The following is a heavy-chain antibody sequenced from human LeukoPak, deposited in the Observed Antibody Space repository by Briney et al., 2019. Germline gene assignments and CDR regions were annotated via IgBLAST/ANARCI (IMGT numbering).Heavy chain of an antibody. D-gene: IGHD3-22*01. CDR3: AKRGVVIRVILVGFHKEAYYFDS. Sequence: EGSLRLSCEVSGITLSNYGMSWVRQAPGKGLEWVAGISGSGGGTNYADSVKGRFTISRDNSKNTLYLQMNSLRAEDTAVHFCAKRGVVIRVILVGFHKEAYYFDSWGQGALVTVSS. CDR2: ISGSGGGT. J-gene: IGHJ4*02. CDR1: GITLSNYG. V-gene: IGHV3-23*01.